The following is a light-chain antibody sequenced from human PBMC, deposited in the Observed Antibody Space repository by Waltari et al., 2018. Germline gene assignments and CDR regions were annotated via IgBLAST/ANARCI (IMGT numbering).Light chain of an antibody. V-gene: IGLV1-40*01. Sequence: QSVLTQPPSVSGAPGQRVTIPCTGTSPTIGAGYDVPWYQQLPGTAPKLLIYGNSNRPSGVPDRVSGSKSGTSAPLAITGLQAEDEADYYCQSYDSSLSGSVVFGGGTKLTVL. CDR1: SPTIGAGYD. CDR3: QSYDSSLSGSVV. J-gene: IGLJ2*01. CDR2: GNS.